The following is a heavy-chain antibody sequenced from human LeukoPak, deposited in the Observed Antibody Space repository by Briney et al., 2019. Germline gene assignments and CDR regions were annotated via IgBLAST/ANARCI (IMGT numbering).Heavy chain of an antibody. CDR2: IHYSGST. CDR1: GDSISSGGSF. V-gene: IGHV4-31*03. Sequence: PSETLSLTCTVSGDSISSGGSFWSWIRQHPGKGLEWIGYIHYSGSTYYNPSLKSRLTISVDTSKNQFSLKLSSVTAADTAVYYCARGRRLVVVAAGGWFDPWGQGTLVTVSS. D-gene: IGHD2-15*01. CDR3: ARGRRLVVVAAGGWFDP. J-gene: IGHJ5*02.